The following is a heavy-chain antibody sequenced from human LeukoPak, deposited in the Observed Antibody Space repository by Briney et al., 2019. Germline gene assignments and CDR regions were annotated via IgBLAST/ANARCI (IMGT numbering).Heavy chain of an antibody. J-gene: IGHJ3*01. V-gene: IGHV4-59*08. D-gene: IGHD4-23*01. CDR2: IYYSGST. CDR3: ARPSLDYGGIDAFDF. CDR1: GGSISSYY. Sequence: SETLSLTCTVSGGSISSYYWSWIRQPPGKGLEWVGFIYYSGSTNYNPSLKSRVTISVDTSKNQFSLKLSSVTAADTAVYYCARPSLDYGGIDAFDFWGQGTLVTVSS.